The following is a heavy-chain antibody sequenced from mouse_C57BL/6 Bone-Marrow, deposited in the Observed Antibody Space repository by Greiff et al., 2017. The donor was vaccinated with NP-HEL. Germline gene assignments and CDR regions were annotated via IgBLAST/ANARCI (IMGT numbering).Heavy chain of an antibody. Sequence: VQLQQSGPELVKPGASVKISCKASGYSFTGYYMNWVKQSPEKSLEWIGEINPSTGGTTYNQKFKAKATLTVDKSSSTAYMQLKSLTSEDSAVYYCARPYYYGSSYHYYAMDYWGQGTSVTVSS. D-gene: IGHD1-1*01. CDR3: ARPYYYGSSYHYYAMDY. J-gene: IGHJ4*01. V-gene: IGHV1-42*01. CDR2: INPSTGGT. CDR1: GYSFTGYY.